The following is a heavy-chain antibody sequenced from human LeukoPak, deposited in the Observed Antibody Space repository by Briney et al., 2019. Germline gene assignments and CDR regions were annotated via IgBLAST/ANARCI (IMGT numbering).Heavy chain of an antibody. CDR3: VRGPNDSDHDFDY. J-gene: IGHJ4*02. Sequence: SETLSLTCAVYGDSFSDYFWSWIRHVPGKGLEWIGQIEHRGTATYNPSFKSPVTISVDTSKNQFSLKLTSVTAADTAVYYCVRGPNDSDHDFDYWGQGALVTVSS. CDR1: GDSFSDYF. D-gene: IGHD1-14*01. CDR2: IEHRGTA. V-gene: IGHV4-34*01.